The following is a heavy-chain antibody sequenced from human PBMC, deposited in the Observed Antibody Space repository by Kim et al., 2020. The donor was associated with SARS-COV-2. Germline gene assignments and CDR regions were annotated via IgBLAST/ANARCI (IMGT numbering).Heavy chain of an antibody. CDR3: ARVGPRITMVRGALDP. CDR1: GYTFTSYY. Sequence: ASVKVSCKASGYTFTSYYMHWVRQAPGQGLEWMGIINPSGGSTSYAQKFQGRVTMTRDTSTSTVYMELSSLRSEDTAVYYCARVGPRITMVRGALDPWGQGTLVTVSS. J-gene: IGHJ5*02. V-gene: IGHV1-46*01. CDR2: INPSGGST. D-gene: IGHD3-10*01.